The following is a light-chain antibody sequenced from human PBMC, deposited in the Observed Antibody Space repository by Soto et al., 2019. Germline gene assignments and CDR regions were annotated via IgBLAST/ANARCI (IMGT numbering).Light chain of an antibody. V-gene: IGKV3-20*01. J-gene: IGKJ3*01. CDR3: QHYCCSSFS. Sequence: EIVLTQSPGTLSLSPGERATLSCRASQSVSSSYLAWYQQKPGQAPRLLIYGAFSRATGIPGRFSGSGSGTHFTLSISGLETDDFSVYYSQHYCCSSFSFGPGTKVVIK. CDR1: QSVSSSY. CDR2: GAF.